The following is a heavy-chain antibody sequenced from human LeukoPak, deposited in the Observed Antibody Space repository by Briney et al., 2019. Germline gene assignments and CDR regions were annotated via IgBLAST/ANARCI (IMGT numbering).Heavy chain of an antibody. CDR2: ISSGGSTI. CDR1: GFTFSSYE. D-gene: IGHD2-21*02. J-gene: IGHJ5*02. V-gene: IGHV3-48*03. Sequence: GGSLRLSCAASGFTFSSYEMNWVRQAPGKGLEWVSYISSGGSTIYYADSVKGRFTISRDNAKNSLYLQMNSLRAAGTAVYYCARVGGDPSWGQGTLVTVSS. CDR3: ARVGGDPS.